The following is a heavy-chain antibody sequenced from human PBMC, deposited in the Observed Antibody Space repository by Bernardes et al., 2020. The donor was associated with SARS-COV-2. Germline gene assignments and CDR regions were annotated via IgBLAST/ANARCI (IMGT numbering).Heavy chain of an antibody. Sequence: SETLSLTCTVSGGSISSYYWSWIRQPPGKGLEWIGYIYYSGSTNYNPSLKSRVTISVDTSKNQFSLKLSSVTAADTAVYYCARVNYYGSGSLDYWGQGTLVTVSS. D-gene: IGHD3-10*01. CDR2: IYYSGST. V-gene: IGHV4-59*01. CDR3: ARVNYYGSGSLDY. J-gene: IGHJ4*02. CDR1: GGSISSYY.